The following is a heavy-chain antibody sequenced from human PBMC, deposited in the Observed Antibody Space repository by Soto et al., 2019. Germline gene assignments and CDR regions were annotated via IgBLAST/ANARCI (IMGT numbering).Heavy chain of an antibody. V-gene: IGHV1-2*04. D-gene: IGHD2-8*01. CDR2: INPKSGGT. J-gene: IGHJ6*02. CDR3: ARGDSTDCSNDVCSFFYNHDMDV. CDR1: GYSFTDYH. Sequence: ASVKVSCKASGYSFTDYHIHWVRQAPGQGLEWLGRINPKSGGTSTAQKFQGWVTMTTDTSISTASMELTRLTSDDTAIYYCARGDSTDCSNDVCSFFYNHDMDVWGQGTTVTVSS.